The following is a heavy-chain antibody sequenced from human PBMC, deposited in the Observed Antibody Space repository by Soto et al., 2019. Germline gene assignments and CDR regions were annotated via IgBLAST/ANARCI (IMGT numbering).Heavy chain of an antibody. D-gene: IGHD2-21*02. V-gene: IGHV3-7*03. CDR1: GFTFSMYS. CDR3: ARDHLILPAHDFFYGSDV. Sequence: GGSLRPSCEVSGFTFSMYSMSWVRQSPGKGLEWVAKIPQDGVDGHYADSVKGRFTISRDNGKNSPHLQLNNLRAEDTAVYYCARDHLILPAHDFFYGSDVWGRGATVTVSS. CDR2: IPQDGVDG. J-gene: IGHJ6*02.